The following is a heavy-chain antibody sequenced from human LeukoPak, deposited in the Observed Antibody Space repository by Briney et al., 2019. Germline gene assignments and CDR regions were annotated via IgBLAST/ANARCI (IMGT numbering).Heavy chain of an antibody. CDR1: GFTFSSYW. CDR3: ARDLGKWEPQDY. Sequence: GGSLRLSCAASGFTFSSYWMSWVRQAPGKGLEWVANIKQDGSEKYYVDSVKGRFIISRDNAGNSLYLQMNNLRAEDTAVYYCARDLGKWEPQDYWGQGTLVIVSS. D-gene: IGHD1-26*01. V-gene: IGHV3-7*01. J-gene: IGHJ4*02. CDR2: IKQDGSEK.